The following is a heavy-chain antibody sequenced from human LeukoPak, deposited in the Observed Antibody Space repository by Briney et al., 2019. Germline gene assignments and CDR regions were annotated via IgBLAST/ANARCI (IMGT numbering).Heavy chain of an antibody. CDR3: ARVINY. CDR1: GFIFGGHG. D-gene: IGHD3-10*01. V-gene: IGHV3-21*01. Sequence: GGSLRLSCAASGFIFGGHGMHWVRQAPGKGLKYVSGINDHGRDTYYADSVKGRFVISRDNAKNSLYLQMNSLRAEDTAVYYCARVINYWGQGTLVTVSS. J-gene: IGHJ4*02. CDR2: INDHGRDT.